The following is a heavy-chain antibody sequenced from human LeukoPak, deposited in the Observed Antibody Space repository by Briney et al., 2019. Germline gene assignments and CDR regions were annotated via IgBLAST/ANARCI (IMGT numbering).Heavy chain of an antibody. Sequence: GESLKISCKGSGYSLTSYWIGWVRQMPGKGLEWMGIIYPGDSDTRYSPSFQGQVTISADKSISTAYLQWSSLKASDTAMYYCAKSYSYGYDYFDYWGQGTLVTVSS. CDR2: IYPGDSDT. D-gene: IGHD5-18*01. V-gene: IGHV5-51*01. J-gene: IGHJ4*02. CDR3: AKSYSYGYDYFDY. CDR1: GYSLTSYW.